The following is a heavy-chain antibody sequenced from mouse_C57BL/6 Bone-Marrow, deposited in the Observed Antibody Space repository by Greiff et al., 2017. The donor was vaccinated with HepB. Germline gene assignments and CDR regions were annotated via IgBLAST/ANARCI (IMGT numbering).Heavy chain of an antibody. CDR2: IRSKSNNYAT. V-gene: IGHV10-1*01. D-gene: IGHD1-1*01. CDR3: VRRSYYYGSDYAMDY. J-gene: IGHJ4*01. Sequence: EVQLVESGGGLVQPKGSLKLSCAASGFSFNTYAMNWVRQAPGKGLEWVARIRSKSNNYATYYADSVKDRFTISRDDSESMLYLQMNNLKTEDTAMYYCVRRSYYYGSDYAMDYWGQGTSVTVSS. CDR1: GFSFNTYA.